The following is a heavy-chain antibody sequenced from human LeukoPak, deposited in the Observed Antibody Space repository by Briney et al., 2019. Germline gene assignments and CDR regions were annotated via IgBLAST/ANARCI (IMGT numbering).Heavy chain of an antibody. J-gene: IGHJ6*03. D-gene: IGHD1-20*01. CDR2: IYTSGST. CDR3: ARASITGTVYYYYYYMDV. V-gene: IGHV4-4*07. Sequence: SETLSLTCTVSGGSISSYYWSWIRQPAGKGLEWIGRIYTSGSTNYNPSLKSRVTMSVDTSKNQFSLKLSSVTAADTVVYYCARASITGTVYYYYYYMDVWGKGTTVTVSS. CDR1: GGSISSYY.